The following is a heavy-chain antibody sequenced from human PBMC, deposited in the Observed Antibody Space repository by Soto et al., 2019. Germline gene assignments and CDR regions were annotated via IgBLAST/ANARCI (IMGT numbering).Heavy chain of an antibody. Sequence: QLQLQESGPGLVKPSETLSLTCTVSGGSISSSSYYWGWIRQPPGKGLEWIGSIYYSGSTYYNPSLKTRVTMSVDPSKNQFSLKLSSVSAADTAVYYCASLGSSSWSRGYYYYYMDVWGKGTTVTVSS. J-gene: IGHJ6*03. CDR1: GGSISSSSYY. D-gene: IGHD6-13*01. V-gene: IGHV4-39*01. CDR2: IYYSGST. CDR3: ASLGSSSWSRGYYYYYMDV.